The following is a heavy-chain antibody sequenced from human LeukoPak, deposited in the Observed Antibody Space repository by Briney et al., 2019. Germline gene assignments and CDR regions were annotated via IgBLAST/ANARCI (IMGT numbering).Heavy chain of an antibody. Sequence: PGGSLRLSCTASGFTFGDYAMSWFRQTPGQGLEWVSVIYSGGSSYYADSVKGRFTISRDNSKNTVYLQMNSLRVEDTAVYYCARGMGGYGGYDYWGQGTLVTVSS. CDR3: ARGMGGYGGYDY. CDR2: IYSGGSS. V-gene: IGHV3-66*01. J-gene: IGHJ4*02. CDR1: GFTFGDYA. D-gene: IGHD5-12*01.